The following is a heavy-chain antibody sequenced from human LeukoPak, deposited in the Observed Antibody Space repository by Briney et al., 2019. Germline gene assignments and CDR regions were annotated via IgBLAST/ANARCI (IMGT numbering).Heavy chain of an antibody. V-gene: IGHV1-8*02. D-gene: IGHD6-13*01. Sequence: GASVKVSCKASGYTFTSYDINWVRQATGQGLEWMGWMNPNSGNTGYAQKFQGRVTMTRNTSISTAYMELSSLRSEDTAVYYCASQYSSSWYNYYYYGMDVWGQGTTVTVSS. CDR3: ASQYSSSWYNYYYYGMDV. CDR2: MNPNSGNT. J-gene: IGHJ6*02. CDR1: GYTFTSYD.